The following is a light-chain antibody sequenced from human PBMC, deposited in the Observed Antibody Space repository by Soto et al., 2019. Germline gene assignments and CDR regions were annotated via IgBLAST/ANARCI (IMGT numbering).Light chain of an antibody. CDR1: QSISSY. J-gene: IGKJ5*01. Sequence: DIQMTQPPSSLSASVGDRVTITCRASQSISSYLNWYQQKPGKAPKILMYDAASLQSGVPSRFSGSGSGTDFTLTISSLQPEDFATYYCQQSYSTPITVGQGKRLEIK. CDR2: DAA. CDR3: QQSYSTPIT. V-gene: IGKV1-39*01.